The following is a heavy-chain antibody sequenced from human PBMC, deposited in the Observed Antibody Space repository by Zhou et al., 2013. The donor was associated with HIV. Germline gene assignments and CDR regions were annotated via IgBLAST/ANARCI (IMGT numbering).Heavy chain of an antibody. J-gene: IGHJ6*02. CDR2: IIPLFGTA. CDR1: GGTFSPYG. V-gene: IGHV1-69*05. D-gene: IGHD3-22*01. CDR3: ARNPYFDSIGYYSGTMDV. Sequence: QVLLVQSGAEVKKPGSSVKVSCKASGGTFSPYGISWVRQAPGQGLEWMGGIIPLFGTANYAQKFQGRVTITTDESTCTAYMELSSLRSEDTAVYYCARNPYFDSIGYYSGTMDVWGQGTTVTVSS.